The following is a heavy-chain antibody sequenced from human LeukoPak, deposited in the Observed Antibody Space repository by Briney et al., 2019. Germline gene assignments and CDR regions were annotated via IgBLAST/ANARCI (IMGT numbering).Heavy chain of an antibody. V-gene: IGHV4-4*02. CDR3: SRGGNHRLDF. CDR2: IHESGST. D-gene: IGHD1-14*01. Sequence: SETLSLTCAVSGDFISSSDWWSWVRQAPGQGLEWIGEIHESGSTNCNPSLKSRVTISIDKSKNQISLKLSSVTAADTAVYYCSRGGNHRLDFWGQGTLVTVSS. CDR1: GDFISSSDW. J-gene: IGHJ4*02.